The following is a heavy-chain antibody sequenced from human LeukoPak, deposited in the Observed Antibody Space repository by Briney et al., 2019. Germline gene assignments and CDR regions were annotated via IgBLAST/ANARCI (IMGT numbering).Heavy chain of an antibody. CDR2: ISAYNGNT. CDR3: ARDLGSGISGNAFDI. V-gene: IGHV1-18*01. J-gene: IGHJ3*02. Sequence: GASVKVSCKPSGYTFTSYGISWVRQAPGQGLEWMGWISAYNGNTNYAQKLQGRVTMTTDTSTSTAYMELRSLRSDDTAVYYCARDLGSGISGNAFDIWGQGTMVTVSS. D-gene: IGHD2-15*01. CDR1: GYTFTSYG.